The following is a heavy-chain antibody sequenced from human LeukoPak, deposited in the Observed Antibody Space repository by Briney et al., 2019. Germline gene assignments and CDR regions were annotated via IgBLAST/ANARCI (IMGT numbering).Heavy chain of an antibody. CDR2: ISYDGSNK. CDR1: GFIFSNYA. D-gene: IGHD6-19*01. Sequence: GGSLRLSCAASGFIFSNYAMHWVRQAPGKGLEWVAVISYDGSNKYYADSVKGRFTISRDNSKNTLYLQMNSLSPEDTSVYYRARGLGDYTSGWWDYWGQGTLVTVSS. J-gene: IGHJ4*02. CDR3: ARGLGDYTSGWWDY. V-gene: IGHV3-30-3*01.